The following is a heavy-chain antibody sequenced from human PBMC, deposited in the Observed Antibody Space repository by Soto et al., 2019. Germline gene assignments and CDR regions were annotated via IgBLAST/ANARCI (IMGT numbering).Heavy chain of an antibody. CDR3: ARLNKPLFEY. Sequence: QVQLVGSGGGVVQPGRSLRLSCAASGFSVSVYTVYWVRQAPGTGQQWVAVISYDGNHKYYTYSVKGRFAIARVTSTNTVFLQMSSLGPEDTAVYYCARLNKPLFEYCVHGTLVTFSS. CDR1: GFSVSVYT. V-gene: IGHV3-30*09. CDR2: ISYDGNHK. J-gene: IGHJ4*01.